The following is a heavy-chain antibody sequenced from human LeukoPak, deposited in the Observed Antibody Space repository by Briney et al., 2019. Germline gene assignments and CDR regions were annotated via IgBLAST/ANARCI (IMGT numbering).Heavy chain of an antibody. J-gene: IGHJ4*02. V-gene: IGHV3-23*01. CDR3: AKDRTVAGASDY. D-gene: IGHD6-19*01. Sequence: GGSLRLSCAASGFTFSSYAKSWVRQAPGKGLEWVSAISGSGGSTYYADSVKGRFTISRDNSKNTLYLQMNSLRAEDTAVYYCAKDRTVAGASDYWGQGTLVTVSS. CDR2: ISGSGGST. CDR1: GFTFSSYA.